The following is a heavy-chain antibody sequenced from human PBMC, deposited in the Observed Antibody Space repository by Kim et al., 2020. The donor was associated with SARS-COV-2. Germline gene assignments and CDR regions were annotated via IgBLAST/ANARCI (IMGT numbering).Heavy chain of an antibody. Sequence: GGSLRLSCAASGFTFSNYAIHWVRQAPGKGLEWVAVIWYDGSNKYYADSVKGRFSISRDNPKNMLYLQMKSLRAEDTAVYYCAKDYCSSSSCYVDFWGQG. J-gene: IGHJ4*02. CDR1: GFTFSNYA. D-gene: IGHD2-2*01. CDR2: IWYDGSNK. CDR3: AKDYCSSSSCYVDF. V-gene: IGHV3-33*06.